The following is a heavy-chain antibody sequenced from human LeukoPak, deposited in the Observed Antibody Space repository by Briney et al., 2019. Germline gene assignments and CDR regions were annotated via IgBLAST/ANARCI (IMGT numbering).Heavy chain of an antibody. CDR3: ARDADTAMGVQESNYFDY. D-gene: IGHD5-18*01. CDR1: GYTFTSYY. V-gene: IGHV1-46*01. J-gene: IGHJ4*02. Sequence: GASVKVSCTASGYTFTSYYMHWVRQAPGQGLEWMGIINPSGGSTSYAQKFQGRVTMTRDTSTSTVYMELSSLRSEDTAVSYCARDADTAMGVQESNYFDYWGQGTLVTVSS. CDR2: INPSGGST.